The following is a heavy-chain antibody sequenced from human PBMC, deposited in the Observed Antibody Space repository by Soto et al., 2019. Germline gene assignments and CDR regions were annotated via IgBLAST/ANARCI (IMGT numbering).Heavy chain of an antibody. D-gene: IGHD3-10*01. CDR1: GFTFNTYW. J-gene: IGHJ6*02. CDR3: ARDPPYGSGTSQNYGMDV. CDR2: IKQDGSET. Sequence: GSLRLSCAASGFTFNTYWMTWVRQAPGKGLEWVANIKQDGSETYYVDSVKGRFTISRDNAKNSLYLQMNSLRAEDTAVYYCARDPPYGSGTSQNYGMDVWGQGTTVTVS. V-gene: IGHV3-7*04.